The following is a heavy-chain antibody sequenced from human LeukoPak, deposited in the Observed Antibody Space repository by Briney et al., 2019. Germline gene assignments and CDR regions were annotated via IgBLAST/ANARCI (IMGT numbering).Heavy chain of an antibody. CDR1: GGSISSYY. CDR3: ARVPGSSSTNWFDP. J-gene: IGHJ5*02. V-gene: IGHV4-39*07. D-gene: IGHD6-13*01. Sequence: SETLSLTCTVSGGSISSYYWGWIRQPPGKGLEWIGSIYYSGSTYYNPSLKSRVTISVDTSKNQFSLKLSSVTAADTAVYYCARVPGSSSTNWFDPWGQGTLVTVSS. CDR2: IYYSGST.